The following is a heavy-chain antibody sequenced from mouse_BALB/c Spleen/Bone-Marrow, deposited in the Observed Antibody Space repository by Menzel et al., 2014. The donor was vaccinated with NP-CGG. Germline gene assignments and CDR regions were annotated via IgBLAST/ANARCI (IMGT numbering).Heavy chain of an antibody. J-gene: IGHJ3*01. D-gene: IGHD4-1*01. CDR1: GYTFSSYW. Sequence: VQLQESGAELMKPGASVKISCKATGYTFSSYWIEWVKQRPGHGLEWIGGILPGSGSTNYNEKFKGKATFTADTSSNTAYMQLSSLTSEDSAVYYCARWVPYWEFAYWGQGALVTVSA. V-gene: IGHV1-9*01. CDR3: ARWVPYWEFAY. CDR2: ILPGSGST.